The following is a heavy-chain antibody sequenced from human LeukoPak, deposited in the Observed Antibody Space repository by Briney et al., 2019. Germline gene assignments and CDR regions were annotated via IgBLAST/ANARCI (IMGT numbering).Heavy chain of an antibody. CDR2: ISPYGRNI. J-gene: IGHJ4*02. D-gene: IGHD2/OR15-2a*01. CDR3: VRDGVGTTPYAC. V-gene: IGHV3-74*01. CDR1: GFTLSDYW. Sequence: GSLRSSCAASGFTLSDYWMNWARQAPGKGPVWVSHISPYGRNIAYADSVKGRFTISRDSAKNTLYLQMNSLRVGDTAVYYCVRDGVGTTPYACGGQGTLVTVSS.